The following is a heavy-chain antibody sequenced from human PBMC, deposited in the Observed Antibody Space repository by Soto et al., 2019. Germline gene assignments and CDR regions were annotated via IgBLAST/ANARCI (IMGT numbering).Heavy chain of an antibody. V-gene: IGHV3-30*18. CDR1: GFTFSNYG. CDR3: AKDLGSGSYLFDAFDI. D-gene: IGHD1-26*01. CDR2: ISYDGSTK. Sequence: QGQLVESGGGVVQPGRSLRLSCAASGFTFSNYGMHWVRQAPGKGLEWVAVISYDGSTKYYADSVKGRFTISRDNSKNTLYLQMNSLRAEDTAVYYCAKDLGSGSYLFDAFDIWGQGTMVTVSS. J-gene: IGHJ3*02.